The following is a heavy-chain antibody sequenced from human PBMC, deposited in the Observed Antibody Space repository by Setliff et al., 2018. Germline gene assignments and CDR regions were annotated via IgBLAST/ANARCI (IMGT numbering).Heavy chain of an antibody. CDR3: ARKGISALSGAFDM. V-gene: IGHV4-61*02. Sequence: PSETLSLTCTVSGASISSSSYYWSWIRQPAGKGLEWIGRIYTSGSTNYNPSLKSRVTMSVDTSKNQFSLKLSSVTAADTAVYYCARKGISALSGAFDMWGQGTMVTVSS. CDR2: IYTSGST. D-gene: IGHD1-26*01. J-gene: IGHJ3*02. CDR1: GASISSSSYY.